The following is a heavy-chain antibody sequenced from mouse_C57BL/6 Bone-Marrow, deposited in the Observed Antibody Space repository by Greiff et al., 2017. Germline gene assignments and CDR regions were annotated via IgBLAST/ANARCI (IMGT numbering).Heavy chain of an antibody. V-gene: IGHV5-4*01. CDR2: ISDGGSYT. Sequence: DVKLVESGGGLVKPGGSLKLSCAASGFTFSSYAMSWVRQTPEKRLEWVATISDGGSYTYYPDNVKGRFTISRDNAKNNLYLQMSHLKSEDTAMYYCAREGITTVVAPYYYAMDYWGQGTSVTVSS. CDR3: AREGITTVVAPYYYAMDY. D-gene: IGHD1-1*01. J-gene: IGHJ4*01. CDR1: GFTFSSYA.